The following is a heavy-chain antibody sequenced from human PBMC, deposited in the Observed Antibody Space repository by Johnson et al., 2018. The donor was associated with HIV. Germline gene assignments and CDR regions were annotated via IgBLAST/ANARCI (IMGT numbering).Heavy chain of an antibody. Sequence: QVQLVESGGGLVQPGGSLRLSCAASGITVGTNYMSWVRQAPGKGLEWVAFIRSDGSNKYYVDSVKGRFTISRDNSKNTLYLQMNSLGAEDTAVYYCAKEGSTVIWGQGTMVTVSS. J-gene: IGHJ3*01. CDR3: AKEGSTVI. CDR1: GITVGTNY. V-gene: IGHV3-30*02. D-gene: IGHD4-11*01. CDR2: IRSDGSNK.